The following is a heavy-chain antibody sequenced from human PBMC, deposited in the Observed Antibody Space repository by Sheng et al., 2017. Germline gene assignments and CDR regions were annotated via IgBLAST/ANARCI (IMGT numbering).Heavy chain of an antibody. CDR1: GFTFSNYE. CDR2: ISSSGSNI. D-gene: IGHD2-2*01. CDR3: AREGCSSSSCYGGAFDI. J-gene: IGHJ3*02. Sequence: EVQLVESGGGLVQPGGSLRLSCAASGFTFSNYEMNWVRQAPGKGLEWVSYISSSGSNIYYADSVKGRFTISRDNAKNSLYLQMNSLRAEDTAVYYCAREGCSSSSCYGGAFDIWGQGTMVTVSS. V-gene: IGHV3-48*03.